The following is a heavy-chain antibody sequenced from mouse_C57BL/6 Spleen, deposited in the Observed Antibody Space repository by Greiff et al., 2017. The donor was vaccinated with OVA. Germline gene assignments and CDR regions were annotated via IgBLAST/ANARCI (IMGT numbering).Heavy chain of an antibody. Sequence: QVQLQQPGAELVKPGASVKLSCKASGYTFTSYWMQWVKQRPGQGLEWIGEIDPSDSYTNYNQKFKGKATLTVDTSSSTAYMQLSSLTSEDSAVYYCARRYGSRSPFAYWGQGTLVTVSA. V-gene: IGHV1-50*01. J-gene: IGHJ3*01. CDR1: GYTFTSYW. D-gene: IGHD1-1*01. CDR3: ARRYGSRSPFAY. CDR2: IDPSDSYT.